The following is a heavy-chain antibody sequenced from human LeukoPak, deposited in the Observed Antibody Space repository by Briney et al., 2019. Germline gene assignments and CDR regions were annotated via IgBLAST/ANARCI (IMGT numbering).Heavy chain of an antibody. J-gene: IGHJ3*02. CDR3: AREPDYGGNLGAFDI. CDR2: IYHSGST. V-gene: IGHV4-30-2*01. D-gene: IGHD4-23*01. Sequence: SQTLSLTCAVSGGSISSGGYSWSWIRQPPGKGLEWIGYIYHSGSTYYNPSLKSRVTISVDRSKNQFSLKPSSVTAADTAVYYCAREPDYGGNLGAFDIWGQGTMVTVSS. CDR1: GGSISSGGYS.